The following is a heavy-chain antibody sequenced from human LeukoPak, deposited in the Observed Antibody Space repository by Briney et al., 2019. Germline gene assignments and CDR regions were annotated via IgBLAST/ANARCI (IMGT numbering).Heavy chain of an antibody. CDR3: AKCDTLRYFDWLNDF. D-gene: IGHD3-9*01. J-gene: IGHJ4*02. CDR2: ILSSDGST. V-gene: IGHV3-23*01. Sequence: PGGSLRLSCAASGFTFATYGMSWVRQAPGKGLEWVSTILSSDGSTYYADSVKGRFTVSRDNSKNTLFLQMNSLRVEDTAIYYCAKCDTLRYFDWLNDFWGQGTLVTVSS. CDR1: GFTFATYG.